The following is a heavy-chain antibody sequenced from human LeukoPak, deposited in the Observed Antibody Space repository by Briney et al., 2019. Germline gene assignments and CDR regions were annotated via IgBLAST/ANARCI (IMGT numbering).Heavy chain of an antibody. D-gene: IGHD6-19*01. CDR3: AKAYTTGWSEGYLDY. J-gene: IGHJ4*02. CDR2: IGGGRT. Sequence: PGGCLRLSCAASGFIFSSYTMGWVRQVPGKGLEWVSSIGGGRTYYADSVKGRFIISRDDSKNTLSLQMNSLRGEDTALYYCAKAYTTGWSEGYLDYWGQGTLVTVSP. V-gene: IGHV3-23*01. CDR1: GFIFSSYT.